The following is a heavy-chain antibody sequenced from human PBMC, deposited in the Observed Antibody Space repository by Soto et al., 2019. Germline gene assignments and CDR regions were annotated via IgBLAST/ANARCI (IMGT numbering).Heavy chain of an antibody. V-gene: IGHV3-30*03. CDR2: ISRDGSTM. CDR3: VGEGASGH. Sequence: QVQLVESGGGVVQPGRSLRLSCAASGVTLSNFDMHWVREAPGKGLEWVAVISRDGSTMFYADSVKGRFTISRDSSRNTLYLQMNRLRAEDTAVYHCVGEGASGHWGQVTLFTVSS. CDR1: GVTLSNFD. J-gene: IGHJ4*02. D-gene: IGHD2-21*01.